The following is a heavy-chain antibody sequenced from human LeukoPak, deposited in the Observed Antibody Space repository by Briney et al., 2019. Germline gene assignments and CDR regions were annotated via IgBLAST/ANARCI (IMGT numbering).Heavy chain of an antibody. CDR2: IIPIFGTA. Sequence: HWASVKVSCKASGGTFSSYAISWVRQAPGQGLEWMGGIIPIFGTANYAQKFQGRVTITADESTSTAYMELSSLRSEDTAVYYCARGEAARHRSYMDVWGKGTTVTVSS. J-gene: IGHJ6*03. V-gene: IGHV1-69*13. D-gene: IGHD6-6*01. CDR1: GGTFSSYA. CDR3: ARGEAARHRSYMDV.